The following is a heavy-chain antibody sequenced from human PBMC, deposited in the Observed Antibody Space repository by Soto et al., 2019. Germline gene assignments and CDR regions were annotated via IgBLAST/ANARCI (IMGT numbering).Heavy chain of an antibody. CDR1: GFTFSRHG. CDR2: ILNDASGH. J-gene: IGHJ4*02. V-gene: IGHV3-33*01. Sequence: QVQLVESGGGVVQPGTSLRLSCAASGFTFSRHGMHWVRQTPGKGLEWLAVILNDASGHWYADSVKGRFTISRDNFENTLYLQMNGLRLEDTAMYYCARDDDYPGNGFYYWGQGTLVPVSS. CDR3: ARDDDYPGNGFYY. D-gene: IGHD4-17*01.